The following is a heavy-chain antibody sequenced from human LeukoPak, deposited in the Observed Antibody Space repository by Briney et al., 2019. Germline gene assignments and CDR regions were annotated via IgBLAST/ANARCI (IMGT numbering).Heavy chain of an antibody. CDR1: GGSISSYY. CDR3: ARVLVGANYYYYYMDV. D-gene: IGHD1-26*01. Sequence: SETLSLTRTVSGGSISSYYWSWIRQPAGKGLEWIGRIYTSGNTNYNPSLKSRVTISVDKSKNQFSLKLSSVTAADTAIYYCARVLVGANYYYYYMDVWGKGTTVTVSS. J-gene: IGHJ6*03. V-gene: IGHV4-4*07. CDR2: IYTSGNT.